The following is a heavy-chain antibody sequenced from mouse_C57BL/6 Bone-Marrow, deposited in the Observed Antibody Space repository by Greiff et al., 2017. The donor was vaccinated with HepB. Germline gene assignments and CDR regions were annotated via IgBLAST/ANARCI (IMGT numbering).Heavy chain of an antibody. CDR1: GFTFSSYA. CDR3: TRETYDSNPAWFAY. CDR2: ISSGGDYI. D-gene: IGHD2-5*01. Sequence: EVKLVESGEGLVKPGGSLKLSCAASGFTFSSYAMSWVRQTPEKRLEWVAYISSGGDYIYYADTVKGRFTISRDNARNTLYLQMSSLKSEDTAMYYCTRETYDSNPAWFAYWGQGTLVTVSA. V-gene: IGHV5-9-1*02. J-gene: IGHJ3*01.